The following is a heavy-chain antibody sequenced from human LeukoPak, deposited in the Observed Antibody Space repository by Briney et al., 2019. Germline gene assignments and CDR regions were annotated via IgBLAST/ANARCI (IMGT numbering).Heavy chain of an antibody. CDR1: GLTLSSDR. V-gene: IGHV3-74*01. D-gene: IGHD2-15*01. J-gene: IGHJ6*03. CDR2: ISSDGNTI. Sequence: GGSLRLSCAASGLTLSSDRMHTGREAPGEGLVWISGISSDGNTINYADCVKGRFTISRDNAKNTLYLQMNSLRAGDTAVFYCLAGYYYNDMDVWGKGTTVTVSS. CDR3: LAGYYYNDMDV.